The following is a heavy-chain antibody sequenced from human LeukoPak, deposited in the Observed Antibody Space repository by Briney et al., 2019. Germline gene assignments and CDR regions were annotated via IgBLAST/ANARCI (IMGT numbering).Heavy chain of an antibody. CDR3: ARDRSDYGVYDAFDI. V-gene: IGHV1-2*02. D-gene: IGHD4-17*01. Sequence: ASVKVSCKASGYTFTGYYMHWVRQAPGQGLEWMGWINPNSGGTNYAQKFQGRVTMTRDTSISTAYMELSRLRSDDTAVYYCARDRSDYGVYDAFDIWGQGTMVTVSS. CDR2: INPNSGGT. J-gene: IGHJ3*02. CDR1: GYTFTGYY.